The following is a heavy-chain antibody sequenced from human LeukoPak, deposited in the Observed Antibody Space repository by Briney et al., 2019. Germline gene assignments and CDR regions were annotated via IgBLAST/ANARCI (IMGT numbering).Heavy chain of an antibody. V-gene: IGHV3-30-3*01. Sequence: GGSPRLSCAVSGFKFSIYAMHWVRQAPGKGLKWVAVISSDATNKFHADSVKGRFTISRDNAKNSLYLQINSLRAEDTAVYYCARDSYWLGGTIGAFDIWGQGTMVTVSS. J-gene: IGHJ3*02. CDR3: ARDSYWLGGTIGAFDI. CDR1: GFKFSIYA. D-gene: IGHD3-10*01. CDR2: ISSDATNK.